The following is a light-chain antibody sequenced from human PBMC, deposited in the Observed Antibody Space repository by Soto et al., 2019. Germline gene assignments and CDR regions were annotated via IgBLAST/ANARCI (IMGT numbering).Light chain of an antibody. CDR3: CSYAGSFPYV. V-gene: IGLV2-11*01. CDR2: DVS. J-gene: IGLJ1*01. Sequence: QSVLTQPRSVSGSPGQSVTISCTGTSSDVGGYNYVSWYQQHPGKAPKLMIYDVSKRPSGVPDRFSGSKSGNTASLTISGLQAEDEAHYYCCSYAGSFPYVFGTGTKLTVL. CDR1: SSDVGGYNY.